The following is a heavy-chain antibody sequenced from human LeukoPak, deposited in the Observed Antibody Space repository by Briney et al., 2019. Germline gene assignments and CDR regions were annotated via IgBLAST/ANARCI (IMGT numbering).Heavy chain of an antibody. CDR1: GYRFNNYW. J-gene: IGHJ3*01. Sequence: GESLKISCKNSGYRFNNYWIGWVRQMPGKGLEWMGIIYPDDSDTRYSPSFQGQATISADKSISTAYLQWSSLRASDTAMYYCARHKAERGSSGYDWGAFDVWGQGTMVTVSS. V-gene: IGHV5-51*01. D-gene: IGHD5-12*01. CDR3: ARHKAERGSSGYDWGAFDV. CDR2: IYPDDSDT.